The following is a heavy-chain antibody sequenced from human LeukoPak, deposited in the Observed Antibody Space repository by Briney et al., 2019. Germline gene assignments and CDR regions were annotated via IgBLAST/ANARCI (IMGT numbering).Heavy chain of an antibody. Sequence: GESLKISCKGSGYSFTSYWIGWVRQMPGKGLEWMGIIYPGDSDTRYSPSFQGQVTISADKSISTAYLQWSSLKASDTAMYYCARPGGGDFWSGYYTGPDYYFDYWGQGTLVTVSS. V-gene: IGHV5-51*01. J-gene: IGHJ4*02. D-gene: IGHD3-3*01. CDR3: ARPGGGDFWSGYYTGPDYYFDY. CDR2: IYPGDSDT. CDR1: GYSFTSYW.